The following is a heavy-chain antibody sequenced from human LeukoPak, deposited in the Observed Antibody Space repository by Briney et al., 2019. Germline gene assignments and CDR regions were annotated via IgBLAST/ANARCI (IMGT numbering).Heavy chain of an antibody. CDR2: IYTSDST. V-gene: IGHV4-61*02. D-gene: IGHD3-16*01. CDR1: GGSISSGSNY. CDR3: ARDLGAPPVNWFDP. Sequence: SQTLSLTCTVSGGSISSGSNYWSWIRQPAGKELEWIGRIYTSDSTNYNPSLKSRVTISVDTSKNQCSLKLGSVTAADTDVYDCARDLGAPPVNWFDPWGQGTLVTVSS. J-gene: IGHJ5*02.